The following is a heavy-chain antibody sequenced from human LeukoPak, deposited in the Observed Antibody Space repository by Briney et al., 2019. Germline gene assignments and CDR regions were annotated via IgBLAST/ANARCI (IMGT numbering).Heavy chain of an antibody. CDR1: GGTFSSYA. D-gene: IGHD3-3*01. Sequence: SVKVSCKASGGTFSSYAISWVRQAPGQGLEWMGGIIPIFGTANYAQKFQGRVTITADESTSTAYMELSSLRSEDTAVYYCASRDAVFGVVTEEYFQHWGQGTLVTVSS. J-gene: IGHJ1*01. CDR2: IIPIFGTA. V-gene: IGHV1-69*01. CDR3: ASRDAVFGVVTEEYFQH.